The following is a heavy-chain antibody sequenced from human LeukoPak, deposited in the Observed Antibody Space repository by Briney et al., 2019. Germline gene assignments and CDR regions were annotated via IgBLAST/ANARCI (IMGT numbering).Heavy chain of an antibody. V-gene: IGHV4-34*01. D-gene: IGHD6-13*01. J-gene: IGHJ6*03. CDR1: GGSFSGYY. CDR2: INHSGST. CDR3: ARERYSSSWYYYYYMDV. Sequence: SETLSLTCAVYGGSFSGYYWSWIRQPPGKELEWIGEINHSGSTNYNPSLKSRVTISVDTSKNQFSLKLSSVTAADTAVYYCARERYSSSWYYYYYMDVWGKGTTVTISS.